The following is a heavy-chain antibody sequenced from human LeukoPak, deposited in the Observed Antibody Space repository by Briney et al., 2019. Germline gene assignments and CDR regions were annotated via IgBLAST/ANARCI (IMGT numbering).Heavy chain of an antibody. V-gene: IGHV3-21*01. CDR2: ITSSSRFI. J-gene: IGHJ3*02. D-gene: IGHD3-10*01. CDR1: GFIFSTYS. CDR3: ARTMVKDAFDI. Sequence: GGSLRLSCAASGFIFSTYSMNWVRQAPGKGLEWVSSITSSSRFIYYADSVKGRFTISRDNAKNSLYLQMSSLRAEDTAVYYCARTMVKDAFDIWGQGTMVTVSS.